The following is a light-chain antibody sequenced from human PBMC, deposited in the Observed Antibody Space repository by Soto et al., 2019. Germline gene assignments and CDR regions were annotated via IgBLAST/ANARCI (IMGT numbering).Light chain of an antibody. CDR2: RNN. Sequence: QSVLTQPPSASGTPGPRVTISCSGSSSNIGSNYVYWYQQLPGTAPKLLIYRNNHRPSGVPDRFSGSKSGTSASLAISGLRSEDEADYYCAAWDDSLSGWVFGGGTKLTVL. CDR1: SSNIGSNY. V-gene: IGLV1-47*01. CDR3: AAWDDSLSGWV. J-gene: IGLJ3*02.